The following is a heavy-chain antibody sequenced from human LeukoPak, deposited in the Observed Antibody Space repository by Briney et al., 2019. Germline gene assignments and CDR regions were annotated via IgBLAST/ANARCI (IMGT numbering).Heavy chain of an antibody. J-gene: IGHJ6*03. Sequence: SETLSLTCTVSGGSISSYYWSWIRQPAGKGLEWIGRIYTSGSTNYNPPLKSRVTMSVDTSKNQFSLKLSSVTAADTAVYYCARVVYYDSSGYPGGYMDVWGKGTTVTISS. CDR1: GGSISSYY. D-gene: IGHD3-22*01. CDR3: ARVVYYDSSGYPGGYMDV. V-gene: IGHV4-4*07. CDR2: IYTSGST.